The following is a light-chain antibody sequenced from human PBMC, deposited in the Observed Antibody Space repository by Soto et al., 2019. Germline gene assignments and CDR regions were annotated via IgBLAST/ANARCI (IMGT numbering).Light chain of an antibody. CDR2: SNN. CDR1: SSNIGSNY. Sequence: QSVLTQPRSASGTPGQRVTISCSGSSSNIGSNYVYWYQQLPGTAPKLLIYSNNQRPSGVPDRFSGSKSGTSASLAISGLRYEEEADYYCAAWDDSLSGYVFGNGKKVTV. J-gene: IGLJ1*01. V-gene: IGLV1-47*02. CDR3: AAWDDSLSGYV.